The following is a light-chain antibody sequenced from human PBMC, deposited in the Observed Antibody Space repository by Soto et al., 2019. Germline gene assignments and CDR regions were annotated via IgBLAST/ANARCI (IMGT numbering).Light chain of an antibody. J-gene: IGKJ1*01. V-gene: IGKV1-5*03. CDR3: QHYKTFPWT. CDR2: KAS. Sequence: DIQMTQSPSTLSASVGDRVTLTCRASQSISSWLAWYQQKPGKAPKVLIYKASNLERTVHSRFSGSGSETDFNITINRLQPEDFATYYCQHYKTFPWTFGQGTKVEIK. CDR1: QSISSW.